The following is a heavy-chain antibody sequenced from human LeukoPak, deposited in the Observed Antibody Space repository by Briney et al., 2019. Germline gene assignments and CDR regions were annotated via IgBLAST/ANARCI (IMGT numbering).Heavy chain of an antibody. J-gene: IGHJ4*02. CDR2: IGTAGDT. Sequence: GGSLRLSCAASGFTFDDYGMSWVRQAPGKGLEWVSAIGTAGDTYYPGSVKGRFTISRENAKNSLYLQMNSLRAGDTAVYYCARDGDYGDYFGYWGQGTLVTVSS. D-gene: IGHD4-17*01. CDR3: ARDGDYGDYFGY. CDR1: GFTFDDYG. V-gene: IGHV3-13*01.